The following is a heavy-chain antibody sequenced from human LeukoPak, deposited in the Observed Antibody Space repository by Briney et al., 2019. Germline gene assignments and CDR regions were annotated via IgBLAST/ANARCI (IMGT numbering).Heavy chain of an antibody. D-gene: IGHD2-8*01. J-gene: IGHJ6*03. CDR2: INPNSGGT. CDR3: AREGPWLGGVLMVYYRDYYMDV. CDR1: GYTFTGYY. V-gene: IGHV1-2*02. Sequence: ASVKVSCKASGYTFTGYYMHWVRQAPGQGLEWMGWINPNSGGTNYAQKFQGRVTMTRDTSISTAYMELSRLRSDDTAVYYCAREGPWLGGVLMVYYRDYYMDVWGKGTTVTVSS.